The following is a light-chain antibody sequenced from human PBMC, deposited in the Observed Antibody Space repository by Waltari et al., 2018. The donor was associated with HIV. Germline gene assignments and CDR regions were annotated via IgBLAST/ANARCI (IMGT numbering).Light chain of an antibody. CDR3: SSYTDSDTLL. CDR2: DVN. J-gene: IGLJ2*01. V-gene: IGLV2-14*01. Sequence: QSALTPPASVSGSPGQSITISCTRSIRDLGIYVLVSWYQQYPGKAPQLIIYDVNTRPSGISNRFSGSKSGNTASLTISALQGDDEADYYCSSYTDSDTLLFGGGTKLTVL. CDR1: IRDLGIYVL.